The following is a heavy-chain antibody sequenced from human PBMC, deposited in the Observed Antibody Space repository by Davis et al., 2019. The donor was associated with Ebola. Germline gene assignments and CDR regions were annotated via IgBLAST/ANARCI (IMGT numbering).Heavy chain of an antibody. CDR2: LGTSADT. Sequence: GGSLRLSCEASGFIFSSYVMSWVRQAPGKGLEWVSTLGTSADTYYADSVKGRFTISRDNSKNTLYLQMNGLRVEDTAIYYCAKDTSNIWFDIWGQGKMVTVSS. D-gene: IGHD1-26*01. CDR3: AKDTSNIWFDI. V-gene: IGHV3-23*01. CDR1: GFIFSSYV. J-gene: IGHJ3*02.